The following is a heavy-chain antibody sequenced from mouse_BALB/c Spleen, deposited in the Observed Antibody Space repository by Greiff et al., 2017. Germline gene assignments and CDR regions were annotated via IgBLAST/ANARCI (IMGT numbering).Heavy chain of an antibody. CDR1: GFTFSSYA. Sequence: EVMLVESGGGLVKPGGSLKLSCAASGFTFSSYAMSWVRQSPEKRLEWVAEISSGGSYTYYPDTVTGRFTISRDNAKNTLYLEMSSLRSEDTAMYYCARGGSSPFDYWGQGTTLTVSS. D-gene: IGHD1-1*01. J-gene: IGHJ2*01. CDR2: ISSGGSYT. V-gene: IGHV5-9-4*01. CDR3: ARGGSSPFDY.